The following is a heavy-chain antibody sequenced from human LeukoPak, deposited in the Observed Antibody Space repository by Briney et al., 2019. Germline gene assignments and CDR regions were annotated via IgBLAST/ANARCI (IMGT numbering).Heavy chain of an antibody. CDR3: AKQRLPGTVDY. CDR1: GGSINRGGNY. D-gene: IGHD6-25*01. V-gene: IGHV4-31*03. CDR2: IAYSGDT. J-gene: IGHJ4*02. Sequence: SETLSLTCSVSGGSINRGGNYWSWIRQHPGKGLEWIGYIAYSGDTYYNPSLRSRITISADTSQTQFSLKLRYATAADTAVYYCAKQRLPGTVDYWGQGTPVTVSS.